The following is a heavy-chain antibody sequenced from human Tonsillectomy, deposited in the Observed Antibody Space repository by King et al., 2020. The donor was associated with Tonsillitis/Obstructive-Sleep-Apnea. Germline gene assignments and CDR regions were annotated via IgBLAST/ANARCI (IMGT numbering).Heavy chain of an antibody. V-gene: IGHV4-31*01. CDR1: GGSISSGSYY. CDR3: ARATPRIAAAGTGTEFDY. CDR2: IYYSGST. D-gene: IGHD6-13*01. Sequence: QLQESGPGLVKPSQTLSLTCTVSGGSISSGSYYWSWIRQHPGKGLEWIGYIYYSGSTYYNPSLKSLVTISVDTSKNQFSLKLSSVTAADTAVYYCARATPRIAAAGTGTEFDYWGQGTLVTVSS. J-gene: IGHJ4*02.